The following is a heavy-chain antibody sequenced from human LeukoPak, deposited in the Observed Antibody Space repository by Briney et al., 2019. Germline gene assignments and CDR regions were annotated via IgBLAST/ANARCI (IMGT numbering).Heavy chain of an antibody. J-gene: IGHJ4*02. CDR3: ARGSIVGAT. Sequence: GGSLRLSCAASGFIFSSYAMSWVRQAPGKGLEWVANVKQDGSEKYYVDSVKGRFTISRDNAKNSLYLQMNSLRAEDTAVYYCARGSIVGATGGQGTLVTVSS. CDR2: VKQDGSEK. CDR1: GFIFSSYA. V-gene: IGHV3-7*01. D-gene: IGHD1-26*01.